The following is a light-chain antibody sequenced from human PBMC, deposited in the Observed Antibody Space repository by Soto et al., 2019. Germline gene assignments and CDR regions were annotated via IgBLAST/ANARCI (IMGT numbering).Light chain of an antibody. J-gene: IGLJ2*01. CDR1: SSNIGTNT. V-gene: IGLV1-44*01. Sequence: QSVLTQPPSASGTPGQRVTISCSGSSSNIGTNTVTWYQQLPGAAPKLLIYSDNQRASGVPDRFSGSKSGTSASLAISGLQSEDEAYYYCAAWDVSLVVFGGGTQLTVL. CDR3: AAWDVSLVV. CDR2: SDN.